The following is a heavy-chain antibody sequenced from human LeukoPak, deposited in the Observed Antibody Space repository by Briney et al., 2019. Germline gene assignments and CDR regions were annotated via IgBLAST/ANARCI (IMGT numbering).Heavy chain of an antibody. CDR1: GGSISGHY. CDR3: ARFGVDYDMDV. Sequence: SETLSLTCTVSGGSISGHYWTWIRQPPGKGLEWIGQIHYSGRPDYNPPLKSRVTISVDTSKNQLSLKVTSVTGADTAVYYCARFGVDYDMDVWGQGTTVTVSS. V-gene: IGHV4-59*11. CDR2: IHYSGRP. J-gene: IGHJ6*02. D-gene: IGHD3-16*01.